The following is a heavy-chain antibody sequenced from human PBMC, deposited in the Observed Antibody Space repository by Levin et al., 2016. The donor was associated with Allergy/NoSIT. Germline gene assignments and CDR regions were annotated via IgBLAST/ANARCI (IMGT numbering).Heavy chain of an antibody. J-gene: IGHJ3*01. Sequence: GESLKISCKASGHNFGNYWIGWVRQMPGKGLEWMGIIYPRDSDTRYSPSFQGQVTISVDKSISTAYVQLSSLKASDTAMYYCAGSLITDTFDVWGQGTTVTVSS. CDR3: AGSLITDTFDV. CDR1: GHNFGNYW. D-gene: IGHD3-10*01. V-gene: IGHV5-51*01. CDR2: IYPRDSDT.